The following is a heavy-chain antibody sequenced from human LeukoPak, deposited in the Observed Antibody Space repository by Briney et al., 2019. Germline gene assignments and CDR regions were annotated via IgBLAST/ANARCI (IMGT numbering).Heavy chain of an antibody. V-gene: IGHV1-69*15. CDR1: GGTFSSYA. Sequence: KVSCKASGGTFSSYAISWVRQAPGQGLEWMGRIIPIFGTANYAQKFQGRGTINPDESTSTAYMELSSLRSEDTAVYYCARDLGIAVVGEAFDIWGQGTMVTVSS. CDR3: ARDLGIAVVGEAFDI. CDR2: IIPIFGTA. J-gene: IGHJ3*02. D-gene: IGHD6-19*01.